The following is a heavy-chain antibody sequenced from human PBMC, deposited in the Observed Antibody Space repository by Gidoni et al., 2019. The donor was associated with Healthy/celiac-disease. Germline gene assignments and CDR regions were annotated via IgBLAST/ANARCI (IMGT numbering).Heavy chain of an antibody. J-gene: IGHJ4*02. CDR2: IIPIFGTA. Sequence: QVQLVQSGAEVKKPGSSVKVSCKASGGTFSSYAISWVRQAPGQGLEWMGGIIPIFGTANYAQKFQGRVTITADESTSTAYMELSSLRSEDTAVYYCATTYYYDSSYSPALNYFDYWGQGTLVTVSS. V-gene: IGHV1-69*01. D-gene: IGHD3-22*01. CDR1: GGTFSSYA. CDR3: ATTYYYDSSYSPALNYFDY.